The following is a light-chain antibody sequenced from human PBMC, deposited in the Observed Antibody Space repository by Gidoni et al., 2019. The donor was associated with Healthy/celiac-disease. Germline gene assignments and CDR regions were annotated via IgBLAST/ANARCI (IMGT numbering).Light chain of an antibody. CDR2: AAS. Sequence: IRMNQFPSSFAASTGDRVTITCRASQGISSSLDWSQQKPGKAPKLLICAASTLQRGVPSRFSGSGSGTDFTLTISCLQSEDFATYYCRQYYSYPPITFGQGTRLEIK. CDR3: RQYYSYPPIT. J-gene: IGKJ5*01. V-gene: IGKV1-8*01. CDR1: QGISSS.